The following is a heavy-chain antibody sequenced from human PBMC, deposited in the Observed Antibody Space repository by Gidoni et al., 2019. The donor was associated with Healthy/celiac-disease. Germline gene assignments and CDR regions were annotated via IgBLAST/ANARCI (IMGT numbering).Heavy chain of an antibody. V-gene: IGHV4-38-2*01. Sequence: QVQLQESGPGLVKPSETLSLTCAVSGYSISSGYYWGWIRQPPGKGLEWIGSIYHSGSTYYNPSLKSRVTISVDTSKNQFSLKLSSVTAADTAVYYCAGPFGDYERQIIDYWGQGTLVTVSS. CDR1: GYSISSGYY. CDR2: IYHSGST. J-gene: IGHJ4*02. CDR3: AGPFGDYERQIIDY. D-gene: IGHD4-17*01.